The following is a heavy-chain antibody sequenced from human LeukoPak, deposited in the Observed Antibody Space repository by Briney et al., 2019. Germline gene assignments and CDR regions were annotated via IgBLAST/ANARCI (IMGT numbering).Heavy chain of an antibody. CDR2: IIPIFGTA. V-gene: IGHV1-69*05. D-gene: IGHD3-9*01. J-gene: IGHJ4*02. Sequence: GSSVKVSCKASGGTFSSYAISWVRQAPGQGLEWMGGIIPIFGTANYAQKFQGRVTITTDESTSTAYMELSSLRSEDTAVYYCARSRAVEWPTIFCYFDYWGQGTLVTVSS. CDR1: GGTFSSYA. CDR3: ARSRAVEWPTIFCYFDY.